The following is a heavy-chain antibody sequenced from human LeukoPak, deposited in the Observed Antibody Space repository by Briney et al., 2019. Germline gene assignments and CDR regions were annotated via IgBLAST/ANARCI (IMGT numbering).Heavy chain of an antibody. CDR2: ISSSGGST. Sequence: AGGSLRLSCAASGXTFSSYAMSWVRQAPGKGLEWVSGISSSGGSTYYAVSVKGRFTISRDNSKNSLHLQMNSLRADDTAIYYCAKRISGTYPGDAFDIWGQGTMVTVSS. CDR1: GXTFSSYA. J-gene: IGHJ3*02. V-gene: IGHV3-23*01. CDR3: AKRISGTYPGDAFDI. D-gene: IGHD1-26*01.